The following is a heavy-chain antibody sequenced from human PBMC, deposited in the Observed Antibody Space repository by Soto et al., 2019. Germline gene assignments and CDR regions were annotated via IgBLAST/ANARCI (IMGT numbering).Heavy chain of an antibody. D-gene: IGHD3-9*01. CDR3: ARQYYDILTGYSSYYYGMDV. J-gene: IGHJ6*02. CDR1: GGSMTSYY. V-gene: IGHV4-59*08. Sequence: SETLSLTCTVSGGSMTSYYWSWIRQPPGKGLEWIGYSYYSGSTNYNPSLKSRVPISVDTSKNQFSLKLSSVTAADTAVYYCARQYYDILTGYSSYYYGMDVWGQGTTVTVSS. CDR2: SYYSGST.